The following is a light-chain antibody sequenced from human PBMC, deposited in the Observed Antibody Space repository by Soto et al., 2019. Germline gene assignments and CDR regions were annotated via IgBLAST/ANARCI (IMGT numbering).Light chain of an antibody. CDR1: QSVSSN. V-gene: IGKV3-15*01. CDR2: GAS. J-gene: IGKJ2*01. Sequence: EIVMTQSPATLSASPGERATLSCRASQSVSSNLAWYQQKPGQAPRLLIYGASTRATGIPARFSGSGSGTEFTLTISSPQSEDFAVYYCQQYNNWPRTFGQGTKLEIK. CDR3: QQYNNWPRT.